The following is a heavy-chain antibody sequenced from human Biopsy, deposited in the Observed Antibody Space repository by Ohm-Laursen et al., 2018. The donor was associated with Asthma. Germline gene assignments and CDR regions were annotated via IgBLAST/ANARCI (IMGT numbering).Heavy chain of an antibody. D-gene: IGHD2-21*01. CDR1: GGTFSSDA. Sequence: ASVKVSCKAFGGTFSSDAISWVRQAPGQGLEWMGGIMPIFGTPNYAQKFQHRLTITADDSTTTVYMELSSLKLEDTAVYFCARSYCGGDCYSPFDYWGQGSLVTVSS. V-gene: IGHV1-69*13. J-gene: IGHJ4*02. CDR3: ARSYCGGDCYSPFDY. CDR2: IMPIFGTP.